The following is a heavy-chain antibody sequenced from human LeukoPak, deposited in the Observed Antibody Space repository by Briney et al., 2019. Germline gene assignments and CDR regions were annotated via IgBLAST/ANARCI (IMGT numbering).Heavy chain of an antibody. CDR1: GASVSSNSAG. CDR3: ASGGFKRHFDY. V-gene: IGHV6-1*01. CDR2: TFYRSKWYN. J-gene: IGHJ4*02. D-gene: IGHD3-10*01. Sequence: SQTLSLTCAISGASVSSNSAGWSWIRQSPSRGLEWLGRTFYRSKWYNDYAISVKSQITINPDTAKNQFSLQLNSVTPEDTAPYYCASGGFKRHFDYWGQGTLVTVSS.